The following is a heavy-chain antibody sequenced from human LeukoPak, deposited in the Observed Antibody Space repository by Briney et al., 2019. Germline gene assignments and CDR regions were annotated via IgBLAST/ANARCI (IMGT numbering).Heavy chain of an antibody. J-gene: IGHJ3*02. CDR2: IYYSGST. V-gene: IGHV4-59*01. Sequence: PSDTLSLTCTVSGGSISSYYWSWIRQPPGKGLEWIGYIYYSGSTNYNPSLKSRVTISVDTSKSQFSLKLSSVTAADTAVYYCAREQYYDFWSGSPGAFDIWGQGTMVTVSS. D-gene: IGHD3-3*01. CDR3: AREQYYDFWSGSPGAFDI. CDR1: GGSISSYY.